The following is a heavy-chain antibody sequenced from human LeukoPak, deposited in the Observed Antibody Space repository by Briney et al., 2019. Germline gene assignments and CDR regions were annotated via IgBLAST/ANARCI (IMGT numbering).Heavy chain of an antibody. Sequence: SETLSLTCTVSGGSISSYYWSWIRQPPGKGLEWIGYIYTSGSTNYNPSLKSRVTISVDTSKNQFSLKLSSVTAADTAVYYCARGLSRDGYKTSPRWYFDLWGRGTLVTVSS. V-gene: IGHV4-4*09. CDR1: GGSISSYY. J-gene: IGHJ2*01. CDR3: ARGLSRDGYKTSPRWYFDL. CDR2: IYTSGST. D-gene: IGHD5-24*01.